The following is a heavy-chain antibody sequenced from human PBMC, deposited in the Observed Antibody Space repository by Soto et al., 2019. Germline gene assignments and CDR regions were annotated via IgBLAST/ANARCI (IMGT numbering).Heavy chain of an antibody. Sequence: QLQLQESGSGLVKPSQTLSLTCAVSGGSISSGGYSWSWIRQPPGKGLVWIGYIYNSGSTYYNPSLKDGATISVDRSKIQCSLKLSSVPASGTAVYFFSSYYCPLNYFDYWGQGTLVTVSS. J-gene: IGHJ4*02. CDR2: IYNSGST. CDR3: SSYYCPLNYFDY. CDR1: GGSISSGGYS. D-gene: IGHD3-22*01. V-gene: IGHV4-30-2*01.